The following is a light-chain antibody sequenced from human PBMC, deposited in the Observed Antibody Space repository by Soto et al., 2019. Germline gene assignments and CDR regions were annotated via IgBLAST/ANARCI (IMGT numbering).Light chain of an antibody. CDR2: DVF. J-gene: IGKJ1*01. CDR1: QNVNNH. Sequence: VLTQSPATLSVSPGERATLSCRATQNVNNHFAWYQQKPGQAPRLLIYDVFTRAAGIPARFSGRGSGTEFTLTISSLQSEDVAVYYCQQYNNWPWTFGLGTKVEIK. V-gene: IGKV3D-15*01. CDR3: QQYNNWPWT.